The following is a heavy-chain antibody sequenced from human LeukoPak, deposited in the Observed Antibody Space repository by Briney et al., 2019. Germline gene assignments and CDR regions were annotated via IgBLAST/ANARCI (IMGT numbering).Heavy chain of an antibody. CDR2: VYDGGRT. CDR3: ARDFVETGVVGFDM. V-gene: IGHV4-4*07. Sequence: SETLSLTCTVSGDSIGTYFWNWIRQSAGEGLEWIGHVYDGGRTNYNPSLKGRVTISVDTSRNLFSLRLSSVTAADTAVYYCARDFVETGVVGFDMWGEGTMVTVSS. D-gene: IGHD2-8*02. J-gene: IGHJ3*02. CDR1: GDSIGTYF.